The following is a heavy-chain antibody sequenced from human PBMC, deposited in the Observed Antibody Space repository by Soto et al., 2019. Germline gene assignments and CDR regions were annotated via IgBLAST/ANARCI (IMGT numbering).Heavy chain of an antibody. D-gene: IGHD3-10*01. CDR2: ISGSGGST. CDR3: AKAGGFGGYWYFDL. J-gene: IGHJ2*01. Sequence: EVQLLESGGGLVQPGGSLRLSCAASGFTFSSYAMSWVRQAPGKGLEWVSAISGSGGSTYYADSVKGRSTISRDNSKNALYLQMNRLTAEDTAVYYCAKAGGFGGYWYFDLWGRGTLVTVSS. V-gene: IGHV3-23*01. CDR1: GFTFSSYA.